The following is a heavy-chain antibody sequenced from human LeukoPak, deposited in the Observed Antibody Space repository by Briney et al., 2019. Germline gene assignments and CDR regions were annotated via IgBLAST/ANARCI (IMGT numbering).Heavy chain of an antibody. CDR3: ARRVFPDYFDY. Sequence: SETLSLTCAVSGYSISSGYYWGWIRQPPGKGLEWIGTIYQSGSTNYNPSLKSRVTISVDTPKNQFSLNLSSVTAADTAVYYCARRVFPDYFDYWGQGTLVTVSS. J-gene: IGHJ4*02. D-gene: IGHD3-10*01. V-gene: IGHV4-38-2*01. CDR2: IYQSGST. CDR1: GYSISSGYY.